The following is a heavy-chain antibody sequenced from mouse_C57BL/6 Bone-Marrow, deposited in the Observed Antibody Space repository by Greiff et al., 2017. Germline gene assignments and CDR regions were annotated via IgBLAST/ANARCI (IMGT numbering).Heavy chain of an antibody. V-gene: IGHV1-80*01. CDR2: IYPGDGDT. CDR1: GYAFSSYW. CDR3: ARGAY. Sequence: LVESGAELVKPGASVKISCKASGYAFSSYWMNWVKQRPGKSLEWIGQIYPGDGDTTYNGKFKGKATLTADKSSSTAYMQLSSLTSYDSAVYFCARGAYWGQGTLVTVSA. J-gene: IGHJ3*01.